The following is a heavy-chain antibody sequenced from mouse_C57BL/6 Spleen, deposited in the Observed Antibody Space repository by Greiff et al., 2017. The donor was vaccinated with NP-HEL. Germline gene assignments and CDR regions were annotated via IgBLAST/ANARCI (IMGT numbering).Heavy chain of an antibody. CDR3: ARWGTTVVAPYFDY. Sequence: QVQLQQPGTELVKPGASVKLSCKASGYTFTSYWMHWVKQRPGQGLEWIGNIKPSNGGTNYNEKFKSKATLTVDKSSSTAYMQLSSLTSEDSAVYYCARWGTTVVAPYFDYWGQGTTLTVSS. D-gene: IGHD1-1*01. CDR2: IKPSNGGT. J-gene: IGHJ2*01. CDR1: GYTFTSYW. V-gene: IGHV1-53*01.